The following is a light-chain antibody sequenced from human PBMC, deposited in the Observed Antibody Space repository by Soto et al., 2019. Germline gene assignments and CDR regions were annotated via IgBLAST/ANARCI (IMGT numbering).Light chain of an antibody. V-gene: IGLV2-14*01. CDR3: SSYTSSSTLSYV. Sequence: QPALTQPASVSGSPGQSITISCTGTSSDVGGYNYVSWYQQHPGKAPKLMIYEVSNRPSGVSNRFSGSKSGNTASLTISGLQAEDEADYYCSSYTSSSTLSYVFGTGTKV. CDR2: EVS. J-gene: IGLJ1*01. CDR1: SSDVGGYNY.